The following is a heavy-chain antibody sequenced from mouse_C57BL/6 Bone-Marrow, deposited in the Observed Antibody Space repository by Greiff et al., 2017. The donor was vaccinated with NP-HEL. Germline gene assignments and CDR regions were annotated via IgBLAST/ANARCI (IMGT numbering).Heavy chain of an antibody. CDR2: ISSGGSYT. CDR1: GFTFSSYG. D-gene: IGHD1-1*01. J-gene: IGHJ4*01. Sequence: EVKVVESGGDLVKPGGSLKLSCAASGFTFSSYGMSWVRQTPDKRLEWVATISSGGSYTYYPDSVKGRFTISRDNAKNTLYLQMSSLKSEDTAMYYCARRIYYGSSSYAMDYWGQGTSVTVSS. V-gene: IGHV5-6*02. CDR3: ARRIYYGSSSYAMDY.